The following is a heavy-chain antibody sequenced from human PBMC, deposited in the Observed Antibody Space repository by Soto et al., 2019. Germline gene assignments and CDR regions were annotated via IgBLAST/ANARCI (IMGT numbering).Heavy chain of an antibody. J-gene: IGHJ5*02. V-gene: IGHV4-39*01. Sequence: SETLPLTWTVSGGSISSSSYYWGRNRKPPGKGREWSGSIYYSGSTYYNPSLKSRVTISVDTSKNQFCLEVRSVTAADTAVYYCATHASTMIVVVITQGTNWFDPWGQGCLVTVSS. CDR3: ATHASTMIVVVITQGTNWFDP. CDR2: IYYSGST. CDR1: GGSISSSSYY. D-gene: IGHD3-22*01.